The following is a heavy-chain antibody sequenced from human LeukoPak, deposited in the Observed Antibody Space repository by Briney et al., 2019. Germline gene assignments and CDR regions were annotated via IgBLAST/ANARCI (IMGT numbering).Heavy chain of an antibody. CDR3: ATEGVPAAIDAFDV. Sequence: GGSLRLSCAASGFTFSSYEMNWVRQAPGKGLEWVANIKKDGSEKNYVDSVKGRFTISRDNTKNSLYLQMSSLRAEDTAVYYCATEGVPAAIDAFDVWGRGTMVTVSS. V-gene: IGHV3-7*01. D-gene: IGHD2-2*01. CDR1: GFTFSSYE. CDR2: IKKDGSEK. J-gene: IGHJ3*01.